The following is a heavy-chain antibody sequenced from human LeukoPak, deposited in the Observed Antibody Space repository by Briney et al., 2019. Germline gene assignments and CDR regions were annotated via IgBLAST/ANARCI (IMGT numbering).Heavy chain of an antibody. D-gene: IGHD1-26*01. CDR3: ATGLIVGALYFDY. Sequence: GASVKVSCKASGYTFTDYYMHWVQQAPGKGLEWMGRVDPEDGETIYAEKFQGRVTITADTSTDTAYMELSSLRSEDTAVYYCATGLIVGALYFDYWGQGTLVTVSS. V-gene: IGHV1-69-2*01. J-gene: IGHJ4*02. CDR1: GYTFTDYY. CDR2: VDPEDGET.